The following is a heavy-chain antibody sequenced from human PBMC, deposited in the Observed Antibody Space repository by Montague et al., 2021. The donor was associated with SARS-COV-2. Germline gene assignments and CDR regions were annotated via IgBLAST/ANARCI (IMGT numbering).Heavy chain of an antibody. J-gene: IGHJ4*02. Sequence: TLSLTCSVSGASISSANDYWTWIRQPAGKGLEWIGRIYTTGSTNYNPSLKSRLTISLDTSKNQFSLKLSPVTAADTAVYYCARDDFRWDFDCWGQGTLVTVSS. CDR3: ARDDFRWDFDC. CDR2: IYTTGST. D-gene: IGHD2/OR15-2a*01. V-gene: IGHV4-61*02. CDR1: GASISSANDY.